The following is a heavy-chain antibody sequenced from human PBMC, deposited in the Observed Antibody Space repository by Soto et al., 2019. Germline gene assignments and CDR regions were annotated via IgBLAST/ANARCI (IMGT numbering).Heavy chain of an antibody. Sequence: EVQLLESGGGLVQPGGSLRLSCAASGFTFSSYAMSWVRQAPGKGLEWVSAISGSGGTTYYTDSVKSRFTISRDNSKNTLYLQMNSLRVEDTAVYYCAKYCSSTSCLVVYGMDVWGQGTTVTVSS. CDR2: ISGSGGTT. D-gene: IGHD2-2*01. CDR1: GFTFSSYA. CDR3: AKYCSSTSCLVVYGMDV. J-gene: IGHJ6*02. V-gene: IGHV3-23*01.